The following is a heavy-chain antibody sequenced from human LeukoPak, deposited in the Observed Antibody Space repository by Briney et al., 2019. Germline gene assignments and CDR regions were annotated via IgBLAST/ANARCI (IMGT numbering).Heavy chain of an antibody. V-gene: IGHV4-4*02. CDR2: IFHSGST. CDR1: GGSISRSDW. CDR3: ARQAVMTMIVVG. D-gene: IGHD3-22*01. Sequence: SETLSLTCTVSGGSISRSDWWSWVRQSPGKGLEWIGEIFHSGSTKYNPSLKSRVSISVDTSKNQFSLKLTSVTAADTAVYYCARQAVMTMIVVGWGQGTVVTVSS. J-gene: IGHJ4*02.